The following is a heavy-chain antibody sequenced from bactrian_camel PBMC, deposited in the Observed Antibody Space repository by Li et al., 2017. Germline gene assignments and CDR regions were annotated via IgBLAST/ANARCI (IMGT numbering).Heavy chain of an antibody. Sequence: VQLVESGGGSVKAGGSLRLSCAISGHTDSTYCMGWLRQAPGKEREGVAVIGSDGSTSYADSVKGRFTVPRDNAKNTAYLQMNNLKSEDTALYYCAAGQWYTDEYKYWGQGTQVTVS. CDR1: GHTDSTYC. CDR3: AAGQWYTDEYKY. D-gene: IGHD6*01. CDR2: IGSDGST. J-gene: IGHJ4*01. V-gene: IGHV3S67*01.